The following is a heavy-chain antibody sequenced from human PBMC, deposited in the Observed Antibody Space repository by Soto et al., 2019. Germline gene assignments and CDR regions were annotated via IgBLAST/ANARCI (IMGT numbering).Heavy chain of an antibody. V-gene: IGHV1-3*01. Sequence: ASVKVSCKASGYTFTYYAVHWLRQAPGQSLEWMGWINPGNGDTKYSQKFQGRVTITGDISASTAHMDLSSLRSEDTAVYYCAREKCSSSSCYRSFDYWGQGALVTVCS. CDR2: INPGNGDT. CDR1: GYTFTYYA. J-gene: IGHJ4*02. CDR3: AREKCSSSSCYRSFDY. D-gene: IGHD2-2*01.